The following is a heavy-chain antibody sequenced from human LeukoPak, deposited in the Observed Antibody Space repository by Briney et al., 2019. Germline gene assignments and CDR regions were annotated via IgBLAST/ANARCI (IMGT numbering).Heavy chain of an antibody. D-gene: IGHD5-12*01. Sequence: NPSETLSLTCTVSGGSISSSSYYWGWIRQPPGKGLERIGSIYYSGSTYYNPSLKSRVTISVDTSKNQFSLKLSSVTAADTAVYYCARHAGLRIYYFDYWGQGTLVTVSS. CDR2: IYYSGST. CDR3: ARHAGLRIYYFDY. CDR1: GGSISSSSYY. J-gene: IGHJ4*02. V-gene: IGHV4-39*01.